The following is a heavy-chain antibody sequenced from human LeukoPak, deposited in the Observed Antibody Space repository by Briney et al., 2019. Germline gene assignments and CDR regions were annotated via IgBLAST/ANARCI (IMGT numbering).Heavy chain of an antibody. CDR3: ATGRAFDI. J-gene: IGHJ3*02. V-gene: IGHV3-30*03. Sequence: FTXXXXGMXXVRQAPGKGLEWVAVISYDGSNKYYADSVKGRFTISRDNSKNTLYLQMNSLRAEDTAVYYCATGRAFDIWGQGTMVTVSS. D-gene: IGHD3-10*01. CDR1: FTXXXXG. CDR2: ISYDGSNK.